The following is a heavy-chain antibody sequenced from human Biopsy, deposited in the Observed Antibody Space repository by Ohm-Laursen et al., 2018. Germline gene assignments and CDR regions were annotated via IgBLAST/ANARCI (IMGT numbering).Heavy chain of an antibody. J-gene: IGHJ5*02. CDR1: GGSIISYY. D-gene: IGHD3-3*01. V-gene: IGHV4-59*01. CDR2: VYNGGIT. CDR3: ARTPRDSFWSGSYKRGLWFDP. Sequence: SQTLSLTCCVSGGSIISYYWTWIRQPPGKGLEWIGHVYNGGITNYNPSLKSRVTISKDTSKNQFSLQVNSVTAADTAVYYCARTPRDSFWSGSYKRGLWFDPWDQGTLVIVSS.